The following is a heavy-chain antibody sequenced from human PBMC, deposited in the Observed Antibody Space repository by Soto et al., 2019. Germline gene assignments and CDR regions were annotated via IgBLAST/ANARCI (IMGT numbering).Heavy chain of an antibody. V-gene: IGHV4-30-2*01. CDR1: GGSISSGGYS. J-gene: IGHJ5*02. CDR2: IYHSGST. D-gene: IGHD6-13*01. Sequence: SETLSLTCAVSGGSISSGGYSWSWIRQPPGKGLEWIGYIYHSGSTYYNPSLKSRVTISVDRSKNQFSLKLSSVTAADTAVYYCPPFGLSRSSWSGNSGPWFDPWGQGTLVTVSS. CDR3: PPFGLSRSSWSGNSGPWFDP.